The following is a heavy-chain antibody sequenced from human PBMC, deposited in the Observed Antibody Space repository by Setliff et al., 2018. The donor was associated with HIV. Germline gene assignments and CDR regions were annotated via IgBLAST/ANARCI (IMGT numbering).Heavy chain of an antibody. D-gene: IGHD2-15*01. CDR1: GYTFTSLD. J-gene: IGHJ4*02. CDR3: ARGAPGRSCSGGSCSSFDS. CDR2: LNPTSGNT. Sequence: ASVKVSCKASGYTFTSLDSNWGRQATGQGTEWMGWLNPTSGNTGSAQRFKGRVTMTRNTSISIAYMELSNLRSEDTAVYYCARGAPGRSCSGGSCSSFDSWGQGTLVTVSS. V-gene: IGHV1-8*01.